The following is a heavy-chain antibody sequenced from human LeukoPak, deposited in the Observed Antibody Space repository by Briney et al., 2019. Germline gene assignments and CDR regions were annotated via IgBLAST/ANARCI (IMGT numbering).Heavy chain of an antibody. Sequence: GASVKVSCKTSVYTFTNFGISWVRQAPGQGLEWMGWISGYNDNPNYAQNLHGRVTMTTDTSTSTAYMELRSLRSDDTAVYYCARDDSVAWGQGTLVTVSS. V-gene: IGHV1-18*01. D-gene: IGHD3-16*01. J-gene: IGHJ5*02. CDR1: VYTFTNFG. CDR3: ARDDSVA. CDR2: ISGYNDNP.